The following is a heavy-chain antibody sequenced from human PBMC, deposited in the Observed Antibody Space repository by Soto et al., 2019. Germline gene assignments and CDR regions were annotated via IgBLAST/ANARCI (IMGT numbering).Heavy chain of an antibody. CDR1: GCTFSSYA. J-gene: IGHJ6*02. V-gene: IGHV1-69*13. CDR2: IIPIFGTA. D-gene: IGHD3-3*01. CDR3: ARGNREDFWSGSYGMDV. Sequence: SVKVSCKASGCTFSSYAISCVRQAPGQGLEWMGGIIPIFGTANYAQKFQGRVTITADESTSTAYMELSSLRSEDTAVYYCARGNREDFWSGSYGMDVWGQGTTVTVSS.